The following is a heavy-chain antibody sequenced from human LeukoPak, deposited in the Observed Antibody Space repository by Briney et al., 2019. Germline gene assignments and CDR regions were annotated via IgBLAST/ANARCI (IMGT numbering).Heavy chain of an antibody. Sequence: GGSPRPSCAPSGFTFRNSAMSWVPPAPGKGLEWVSTLSGSGITTYYADSVKGRFTISRDNSKNTLYLQMNSLRAEDTAVYYCAKGIYSSGWSYFDYWGHGTLVTVSS. D-gene: IGHD6-19*01. CDR2: LSGSGITT. J-gene: IGHJ4*01. CDR1: GFTFRNSA. CDR3: AKGIYSSGWSYFDY. V-gene: IGHV3-23*01.